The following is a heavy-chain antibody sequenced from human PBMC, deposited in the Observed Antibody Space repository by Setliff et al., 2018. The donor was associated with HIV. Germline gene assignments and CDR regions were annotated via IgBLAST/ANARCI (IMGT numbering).Heavy chain of an antibody. J-gene: IGHJ4*02. V-gene: IGHV1-69*13. CDR2: IIPIFGTA. Sequence: SVKVSCKASGYTFTSYYMHWVRQAPGQGLEWMGRIIPIFGTANYAQKFQGRVTITADESTSTACMELSSLRSDDSAMYYCAREGPCGNSCYSNYWGQGTLVTVSS. CDR3: AREGPCGNSCYSNY. D-gene: IGHD2-15*01. CDR1: GYTFTSYY.